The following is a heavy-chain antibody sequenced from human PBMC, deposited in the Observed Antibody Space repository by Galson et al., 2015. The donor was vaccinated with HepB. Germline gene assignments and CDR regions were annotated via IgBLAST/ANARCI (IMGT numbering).Heavy chain of an antibody. CDR2: ISSSSSYI. J-gene: IGHJ3*02. Sequence: SLRLSCAASGFTFSSYSMNWVRQAPGKGLEWVSSISSSSSYIYYADSVKGRFTISRDNAKNSLYLQMNSLRAEDTAVYYCARDHPLTDAFDIWGQGTMVTVSS. CDR3: ARDHPLTDAFDI. V-gene: IGHV3-21*01. CDR1: GFTFSSYS.